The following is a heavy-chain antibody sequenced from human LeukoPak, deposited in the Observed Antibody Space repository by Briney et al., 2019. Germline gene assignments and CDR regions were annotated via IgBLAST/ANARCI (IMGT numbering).Heavy chain of an antibody. J-gene: IGHJ6*02. V-gene: IGHV3-7*01. D-gene: IGHD3-16*01. Sequence: GGSLRLSCVASGFIYSKSWMRWVRQAPGKGLEWVAYMNGGGYEKECVDSEKGRFTIYRDNARHSLYLQMSDLRAEDTAVYYCATYTHWVAGDVWGQGTTGTVSS. CDR3: ATYTHWVAGDV. CDR1: GFIYSKSW. CDR2: MNGGGYEK.